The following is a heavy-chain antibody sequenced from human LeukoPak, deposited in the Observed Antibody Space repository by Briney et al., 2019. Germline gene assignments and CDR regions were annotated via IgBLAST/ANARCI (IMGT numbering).Heavy chain of an antibody. CDR3: AREWVGATTHYFDY. CDR1: GFTFGGYG. J-gene: IGHJ4*02. V-gene: IGHV3-33*01. CDR2: IWYDGSNK. Sequence: GRSLRLSCAGSGFTFGGYGMHWFRQTPGKGLEWVAVIWYDGSNKYYADSVKGRFTISRDNAKNSLYLQMNSLRAEDTAVYYCAREWVGATTHYFDYWGQGTLVTVSS. D-gene: IGHD1-26*01.